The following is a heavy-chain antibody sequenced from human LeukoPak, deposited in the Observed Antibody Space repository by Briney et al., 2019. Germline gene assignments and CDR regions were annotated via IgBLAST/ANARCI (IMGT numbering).Heavy chain of an antibody. D-gene: IGHD2-2*01. CDR1: AYTFTAYY. CDR3: ARYAVSHTTSRHYYPDY. Sequence: GASVKVACKASAYTFTAYYIDWVRQAPGQGLEWMGWINPNSGATNYAKKFQGSVTMTRDTSISTAYMELRRLKSADTAVYFCARYAVSHTTSRHYYPDYSGQGAMVTVSS. CDR2: INPNSGAT. V-gene: IGHV1-2*02. J-gene: IGHJ4*02.